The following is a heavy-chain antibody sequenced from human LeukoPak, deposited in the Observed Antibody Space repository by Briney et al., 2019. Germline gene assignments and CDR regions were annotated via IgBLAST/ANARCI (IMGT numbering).Heavy chain of an antibody. CDR3: ARCAGGYYGSGSYYPDY. Sequence: PSETLSLTCTVSGGSISSGGYYWSWIRQHPGKGLEWIGYIYYSGSTYYNPSLKSRVTISVDTSKNQFSLKLSSVIAADTAVYYCARCAGGYYGSGSYYPDYWGQGTLVTVSS. D-gene: IGHD3-10*01. V-gene: IGHV4-31*03. CDR1: GGSISSGGYY. J-gene: IGHJ4*02. CDR2: IYYSGST.